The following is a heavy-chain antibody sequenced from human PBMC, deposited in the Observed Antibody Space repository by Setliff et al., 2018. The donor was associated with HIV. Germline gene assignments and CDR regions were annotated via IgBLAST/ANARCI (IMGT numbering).Heavy chain of an antibody. CDR1: GFTFSNYA. D-gene: IGHD3-10*01. J-gene: IGHJ3*02. Sequence: SGGSLSLSCAASGFTFSNYAMGWVRQGPGKGLEWVSTIGAAGYPTHYAESVKGRFTISKDNSQNALYLQMNSLTDEDTAVYYCAKVFAFGVDGFDIWGQGTMVTVSS. CDR3: AKVFAFGVDGFDI. CDR2: IGAAGYPT. V-gene: IGHV3-23*01.